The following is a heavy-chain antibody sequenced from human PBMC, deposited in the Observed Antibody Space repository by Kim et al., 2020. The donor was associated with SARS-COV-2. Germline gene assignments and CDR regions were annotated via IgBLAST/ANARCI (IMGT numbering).Heavy chain of an antibody. J-gene: IGHJ5*02. D-gene: IGHD3-22*01. CDR3: ARRNYYDSSGYYFP. V-gene: IGHV4-61*07. Sequence: NPSLKRRVTISVDTSKTQFSLKLSSVTAADTAVYYCARRNYYDSSGYYFPWGQGTLVTVSS.